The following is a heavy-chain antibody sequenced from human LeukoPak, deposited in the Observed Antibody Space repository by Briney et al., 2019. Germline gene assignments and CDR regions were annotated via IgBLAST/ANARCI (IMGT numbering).Heavy chain of an antibody. D-gene: IGHD3-22*01. CDR2: ISAYNGNT. CDR1: GYTSTSYG. Sequence: GASVKVSCKASGYTSTSYGISWVRQAPGQGLEWMGWISAYNGNTNYAQKLQGRVTMTTDTSTSTAYMELRSLRSDDTAVYYCAGNYYDSSGYYWNPPDYWGQEPWSPSPQ. CDR3: AGNYYDSSGYYWNPPDY. V-gene: IGHV1-18*01. J-gene: IGHJ4*01.